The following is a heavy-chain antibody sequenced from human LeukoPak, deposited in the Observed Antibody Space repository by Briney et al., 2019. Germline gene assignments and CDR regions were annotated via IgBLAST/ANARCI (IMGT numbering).Heavy chain of an antibody. V-gene: IGHV3-13*01. CDR1: GFTFSSYD. J-gene: IGHJ5*02. D-gene: IGHD5-18*01. CDR2: IGTAGDT. CDR3: ARFRGYSYGYQP. Sequence: GGSLRLSCAASGFTFSSYDMHWVRQAPGKGLEWVSAIGTAGDTYYPGSVMRRCTISRQNAKKSLYRPMNSLRTGDTAVSYCARFRGYSYGYQPWGQGTLVTVSS.